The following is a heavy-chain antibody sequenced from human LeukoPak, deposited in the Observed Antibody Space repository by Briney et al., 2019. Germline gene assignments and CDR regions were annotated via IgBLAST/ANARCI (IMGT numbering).Heavy chain of an antibody. D-gene: IGHD6-19*01. CDR1: GYTFTSYG. V-gene: IGHV1-18*01. Sequence: WASVKVSCKASGYTFTSYGISWVRQAPGQGLEWMGWISAYNGNTNYAQKLQGRVTMTTDTSTSTAYMELRSLRSDDTAVYYCARAGPYSSGWLRSGYYYYYMDVWGKGTTVTVSS. CDR3: ARAGPYSSGWLRSGYYYYYMDV. CDR2: ISAYNGNT. J-gene: IGHJ6*03.